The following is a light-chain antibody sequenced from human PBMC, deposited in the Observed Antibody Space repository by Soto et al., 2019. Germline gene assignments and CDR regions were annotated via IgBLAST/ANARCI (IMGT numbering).Light chain of an antibody. J-gene: IGLJ3*02. CDR3: CSYVETDNWV. CDR2: GVS. Sequence: QSVLTQPRSVSGSPGQSVTISCTGTNSDVGGYNYVSWYQQYPGKAPKLMISGVSERPSGVPDRFSGSKSGNTASLTISGLQAEDEADYYCCSYVETDNWVFGGGTK. V-gene: IGLV2-11*01. CDR1: NSDVGGYNY.